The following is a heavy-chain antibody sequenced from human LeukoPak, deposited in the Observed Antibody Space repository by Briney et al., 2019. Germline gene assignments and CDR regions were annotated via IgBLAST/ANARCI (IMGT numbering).Heavy chain of an antibody. CDR2: ISYDGSNK. J-gene: IGHJ3*02. CDR1: GFTFSSYA. V-gene: IGHV3-30*01. Sequence: PGGSLRLSCAASGFTFSSYAMHWVRQAPGKGLEWVAVISYDGSNKYYADSVKGRFTISRDNSKNTLYLQMNSLRAEDTAVYCCTRVQRVVPAADDAFDIWGQGTMVTVSS. D-gene: IGHD2-2*01. CDR3: TRVQRVVPAADDAFDI.